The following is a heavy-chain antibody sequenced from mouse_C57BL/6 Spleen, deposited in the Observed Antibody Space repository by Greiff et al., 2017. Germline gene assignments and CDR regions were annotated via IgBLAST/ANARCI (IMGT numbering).Heavy chain of an antibody. Sequence: QVQLKQSGAELVKPGASVKISCKASGYAFSSYWMNWVKQRPGKGLEWIGQIYPGDGDTNYNGKFKGKATLTADKSSSTAYMQLSSLTSEDSAVYFCARSSLYDGYYDWFAYWGQGTLVTVSA. J-gene: IGHJ3*01. CDR3: ARSSLYDGYYDWFAY. D-gene: IGHD2-3*01. CDR1: GYAFSSYW. CDR2: IYPGDGDT. V-gene: IGHV1-80*01.